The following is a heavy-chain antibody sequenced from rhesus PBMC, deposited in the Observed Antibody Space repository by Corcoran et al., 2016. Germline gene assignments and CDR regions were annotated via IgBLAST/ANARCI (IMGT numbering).Heavy chain of an antibody. CDR1: GFTFSIYG. D-gene: IGHD2-27*01. CDR3: AKDFEVFTALDS. Sequence: EVQLVQTGGGLVQPGGSLKLSCAASGFTFSIYGMSWVCQAQGKELEWVSAINSGGGNTYYADSVKGRFTISRDNSKNTLSLQMNSLRAEDTAVYYCAKDFEVFTALDSWGQGVLVTVSS. J-gene: IGHJ4*01. V-gene: IGHV3S5*01. CDR2: INSGGGNT.